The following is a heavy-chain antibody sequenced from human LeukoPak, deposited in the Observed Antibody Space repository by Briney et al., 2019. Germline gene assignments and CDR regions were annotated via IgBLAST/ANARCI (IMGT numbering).Heavy chain of an antibody. J-gene: IGHJ6*02. D-gene: IGHD3-10*01. CDR2: ISGSGGST. V-gene: IGHV3-23*01. CDR3: AKSGGLSGSGRLAMDV. Sequence: PGGSLRLSCAASGFTSSTYAMSWVRLAPGKGLEWVSGISGSGGSTYYADSVKGRFTSSRDNSNNTLYVQMYSLRVEDTAVYYCAKSGGLSGSGRLAMDVWGQGTTVTVSS. CDR1: GFTSSTYA.